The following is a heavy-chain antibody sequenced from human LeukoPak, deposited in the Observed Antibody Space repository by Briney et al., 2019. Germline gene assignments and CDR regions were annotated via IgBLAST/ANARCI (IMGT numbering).Heavy chain of an antibody. CDR2: LSYDGSNE. V-gene: IGHV3-30*18. CDR3: AKVPYYGDFYYYGVDV. CDR1: GFTFSSFG. D-gene: IGHD3-3*01. J-gene: IGHJ6*02. Sequence: GGALLLSCAASGFTFSSFGLPWGPPAPGQGVGGGAPLSYDGSNEYYADSVKGRFTISRVNSKNALYLQMNSLRAGDTAVYYCAKVPYYGDFYYYGVDVWGQGATVTVSS.